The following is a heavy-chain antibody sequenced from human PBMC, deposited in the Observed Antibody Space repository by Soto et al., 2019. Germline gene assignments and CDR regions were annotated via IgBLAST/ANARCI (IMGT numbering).Heavy chain of an antibody. CDR3: ARGESTFLEWVDPPYYFDH. D-gene: IGHD3-3*02. CDR1: GYTFTSYG. V-gene: IGHV1-18*01. CDR2: ISAYNGNT. J-gene: IGHJ4*02. Sequence: QVQLVQSGAEVKKPGASVKVSCKASGYTFTSYGISWVRQAPGQGLEWMGWISAYNGNTNYAQKLQGRVTMTTDTSTSTAYMELTSLRSDDTAVYYCARGESTFLEWVDPPYYFDHGGQGTLVTVSS.